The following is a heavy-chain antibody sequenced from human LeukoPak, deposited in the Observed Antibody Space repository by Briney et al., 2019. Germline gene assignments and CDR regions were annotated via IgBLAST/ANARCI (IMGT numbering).Heavy chain of an antibody. D-gene: IGHD5-12*01. CDR2: ISSSGSTI. CDR1: GFTFSLYG. V-gene: IGHV3-48*04. CDR3: ARSGWLGGSIGLDV. J-gene: IGHJ6*02. Sequence: GGSLRLSCAASGFTFSLYGMHWVRQAPGTGLEWVSYISSSGSTIYYADSVKGRFTISRDNAKNSLYLQMNSLRAEDTAVYYCARSGWLGGSIGLDVWGQGTTVTVSS.